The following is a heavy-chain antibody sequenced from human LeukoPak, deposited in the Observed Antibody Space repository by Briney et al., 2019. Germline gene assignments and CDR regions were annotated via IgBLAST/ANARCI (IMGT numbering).Heavy chain of an antibody. V-gene: IGHV1-3*01. J-gene: IGHJ5*02. CDR2: INAGNGNT. CDR1: GYTFTSYA. CDR3: ARSTYYYDSSGYLNWFDP. Sequence: GASVKVSCKASGYTFTSYAMHWVRQAPGQRLEWMGWINAGNGNTKYSQKFQGRVTITRDTSASTAYMELSSLRSEDTAVYYCARSTYYYDSSGYLNWFDPWGQGTLVTVSS. D-gene: IGHD3-22*01.